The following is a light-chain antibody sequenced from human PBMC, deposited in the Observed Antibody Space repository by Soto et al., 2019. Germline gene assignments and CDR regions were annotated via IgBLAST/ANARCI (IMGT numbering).Light chain of an antibody. CDR2: GAS. CDR3: QQYNIYPLT. V-gene: IGKV1D-16*02. Sequence: DIQMTQSPSSLSASVGDRVTITCRARQGISDWLAWYQQKPGTAPKSLIYGASNLQSGVPSRFSGSGSGTEFTLTISSLQPEDFATYYCQQYNIYPLTFGGGTKVEIK. J-gene: IGKJ4*01. CDR1: QGISDW.